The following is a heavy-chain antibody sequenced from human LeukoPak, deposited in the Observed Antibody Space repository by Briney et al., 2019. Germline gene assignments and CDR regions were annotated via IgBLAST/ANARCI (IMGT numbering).Heavy chain of an antibody. CDR1: GGSISSGGYY. D-gene: IGHD2-2*01. CDR2: IYYSGST. J-gene: IGHJ6*02. CDR3: ARDRALGYCSSTSCYYYGMDV. V-gene: IGHV4-31*03. Sequence: SQTLSLTCTVSGGSISSGGYYWSWIRQHPGKGLEWIGYIYYSGSTYYNPSFKSRVTISVDTSKNQFSLKLSSVTAADTAVYYCARDRALGYCSSTSCYYYGMDVWGQGTTVTVSS.